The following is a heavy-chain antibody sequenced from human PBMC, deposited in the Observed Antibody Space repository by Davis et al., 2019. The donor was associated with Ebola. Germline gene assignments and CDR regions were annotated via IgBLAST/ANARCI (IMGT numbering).Heavy chain of an antibody. V-gene: IGHV3-23*01. D-gene: IGHD3-22*01. CDR1: GFSIRNYA. CDR2: ISDTGAMS. Sequence: GGSLRLSCEASGFSIRNYAMTWVRQAPGKGPEWVAAISDTGAMSQHADSVMGRFTISRDNSKNKVFLQMNNLRAEDKAAYYCAKDLSQSYDSDADFWGPGTLVTVSS. CDR3: AKDLSQSYDSDADF. J-gene: IGHJ4*02.